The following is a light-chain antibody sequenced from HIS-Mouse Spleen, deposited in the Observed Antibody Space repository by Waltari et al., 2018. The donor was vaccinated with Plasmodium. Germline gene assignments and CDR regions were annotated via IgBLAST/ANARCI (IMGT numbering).Light chain of an antibody. Sequence: QSALTQPPSASGSPGQSVTISCTGTSSDVVGYNHVSWYHQHPGKAPKPRIYEVSKRPSGVPDRFPGSKSGNTASLTVSGLQAEDEADYYCSSYAGSNNLVFGGGTKLTVL. CDR2: EVS. V-gene: IGLV2-8*01. CDR3: SSYAGSNNLV. CDR1: SSDVVGYNH. J-gene: IGLJ2*01.